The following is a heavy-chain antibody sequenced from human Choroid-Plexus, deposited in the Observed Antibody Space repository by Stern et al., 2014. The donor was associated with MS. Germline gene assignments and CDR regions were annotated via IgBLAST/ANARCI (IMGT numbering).Heavy chain of an antibody. J-gene: IGHJ4*02. CDR1: GFTFSNFG. V-gene: IGHV3-30*18. CDR3: AKDRQWSTYFFDY. Sequence: VQLVESGGGVAQPGRPLILSCAASGFTFSNFGMHWVRQAPGKGLEWVALISDDGSDKYYADPVKGRFTIFRDNAKNTLYMHMNSLRAEDTAVYYCAKDRQWSTYFFDYWGQGSLVTVSS. D-gene: IGHD2-15*01. CDR2: ISDDGSDK.